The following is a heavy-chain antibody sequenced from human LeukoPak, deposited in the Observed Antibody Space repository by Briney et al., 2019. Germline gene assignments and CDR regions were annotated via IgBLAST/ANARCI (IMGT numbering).Heavy chain of an antibody. CDR2: ISSDGGGT. Sequence: GGSLRLSCAASGFTFSNYWMHWVRQAPGKGLVWVSRISSDGGGTNYADSVKGRFTISRDNAKNSLYPQMNSLRAEDMALYYCAKSMGSIYYGYYFDYWGQGTLVTVSS. V-gene: IGHV3-74*01. CDR1: GFTFSNYW. D-gene: IGHD3-16*01. CDR3: AKSMGSIYYGYYFDY. J-gene: IGHJ4*02.